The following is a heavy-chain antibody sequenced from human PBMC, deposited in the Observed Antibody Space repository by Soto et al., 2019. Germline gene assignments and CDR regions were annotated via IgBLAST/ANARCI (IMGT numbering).Heavy chain of an antibody. V-gene: IGHV3-30*18. D-gene: IGHD3-9*01. CDR1: GFTFSSYG. Sequence: LRLSCAASGFTFSSYGMHWVRQAPGKGLEWVAVISYDGSNKYYADSVKGRFTISRDNSKNTLYLQMNSLRAEDTAVYYCAKDSRALRYFDWSFDYWGQGTLVTVSS. CDR2: ISYDGSNK. J-gene: IGHJ4*02. CDR3: AKDSRALRYFDWSFDY.